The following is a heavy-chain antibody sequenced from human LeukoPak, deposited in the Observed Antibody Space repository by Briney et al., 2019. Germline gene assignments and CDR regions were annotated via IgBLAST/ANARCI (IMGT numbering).Heavy chain of an antibody. Sequence: GGSLRLSCAASGFTFSSFAMTWVRQAPGKGLEWVSSISDSGSTYYADSVKGRFTISRDKSKDTLFLQMNSLRAEDTALYYCAIGRISARPGLDYWGQGTLVTVSS. D-gene: IGHD6-6*01. J-gene: IGHJ4*02. CDR2: ISDSGST. CDR3: AIGRISARPGLDY. CDR1: GFTFSSFA. V-gene: IGHV3-23*01.